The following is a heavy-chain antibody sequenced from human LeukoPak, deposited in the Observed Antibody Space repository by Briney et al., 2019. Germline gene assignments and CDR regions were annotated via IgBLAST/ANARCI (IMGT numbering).Heavy chain of an antibody. V-gene: IGHV3-30*04. CDR2: ISYDGSSK. CDR3: ARDITTMASH. CDR1: GFTFNNYA. J-gene: IGHJ4*02. D-gene: IGHD4-23*01. Sequence: GGSLRRSCAASGFTFNNYAMSWVRQAPGKGLEWVALISYDGSSKYYADSVKGRFTISRDNSKNTLYLQMNSLRAEDTAVYYCARDITTMASHWGQGTLVTVSS.